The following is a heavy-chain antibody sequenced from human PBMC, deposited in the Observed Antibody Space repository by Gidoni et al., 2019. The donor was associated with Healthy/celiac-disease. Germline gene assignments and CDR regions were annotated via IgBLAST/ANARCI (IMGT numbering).Heavy chain of an antibody. D-gene: IGHD3-9*01. J-gene: IGHJ6*02. CDR1: GVPFSSYW. Sequence: EVQLVESGGGLVQPGGSLRLSCAASGVPFSSYWLSWVRQAPGKGLEWLANIKQDGSEKYYVDSVKGRFTISRDNAKNSLYLQMNSLRAEDTAVYYCARDWYYDILTGLYYYGMDVWGQGTTVTVSS. CDR3: ARDWYYDILTGLYYYGMDV. CDR2: IKQDGSEK. V-gene: IGHV3-7*03.